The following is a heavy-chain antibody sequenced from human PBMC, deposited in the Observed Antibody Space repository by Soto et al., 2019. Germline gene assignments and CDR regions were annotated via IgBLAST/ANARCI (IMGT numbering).Heavy chain of an antibody. CDR2: INPNSGGT. CDR1: GSSYTGYY. J-gene: IGHJ3*02. Sequence: ASVKGSCKASGSSYTGYYMRWVRPAPGQGLEWMGWINPNSGGTNYAQKFQGRVTMTRDTSISTAYMELSRLRSDDTAVYYCASSTGNPYDAFDIWGQGTMVNVSS. CDR3: ASSTGNPYDAFDI. V-gene: IGHV1-2*02.